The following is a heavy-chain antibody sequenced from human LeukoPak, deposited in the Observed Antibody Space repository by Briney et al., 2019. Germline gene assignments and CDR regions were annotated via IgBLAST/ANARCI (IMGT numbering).Heavy chain of an antibody. CDR2: IYYSGST. Sequence: SETLSLTCTVSGGSISSGDYYWSWIRQPPGKGLEWIGYIYYSGSTYYNPSLKSRVTISVDTSKNQFSLKLSSVTAADTAVYYCARDSPPDGAFDIWGQGTMVTVSS. CDR3: ARDSPPDGAFDI. V-gene: IGHV4-30-4*01. CDR1: GGSISSGDYY. J-gene: IGHJ3*02.